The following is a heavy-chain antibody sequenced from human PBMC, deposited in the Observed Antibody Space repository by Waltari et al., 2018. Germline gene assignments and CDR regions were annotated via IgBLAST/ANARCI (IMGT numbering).Heavy chain of an antibody. CDR3: ATVVKTPSGYDY. D-gene: IGHD3-9*01. V-gene: IGHV3-15*01. CDR2: IKSKAAGWTI. J-gene: IGHJ4*02. Sequence: EVQLVESGGGLVKPGGSLRLSCAASGFTFINVWMTWVRQAPGKGLEWFGRIKSKAAGWTIEYAAPVEGRFTISRDDSKNTMYMQMNNLKTEDTAMYYCATVVKTPSGYDYWGQGTLVTVSS. CDR1: GFTFINVW.